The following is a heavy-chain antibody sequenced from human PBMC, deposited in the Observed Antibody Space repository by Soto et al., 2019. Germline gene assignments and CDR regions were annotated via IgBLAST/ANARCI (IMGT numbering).Heavy chain of an antibody. Sequence: EVHLLESGGGLVQPGGSLRLSCSASGFTFSSFAMTWVRQAPGKGLEWVSTISGNGGSTYYADSVKGRFTISRDNSKNTLYLQMNSPRVGDTAVYYCSTTLRRYFDWLFGDYWGQGTLVTVAS. D-gene: IGHD3-9*01. CDR3: STTLRRYFDWLFGDY. J-gene: IGHJ4*02. V-gene: IGHV3-23*01. CDR2: ISGNGGST. CDR1: GFTFSSFA.